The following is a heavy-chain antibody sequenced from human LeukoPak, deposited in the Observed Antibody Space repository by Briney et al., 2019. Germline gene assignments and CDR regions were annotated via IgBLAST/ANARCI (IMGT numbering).Heavy chain of an antibody. CDR2: IWYDGSNK. CDR3: ARDSSGDWYFDL. J-gene: IGHJ2*01. D-gene: IGHD3-22*01. V-gene: IGHV3-33*01. Sequence: GGSLRLSCAASGFTFSSYGMHWVRQAPGKGLEWVAVIWYDGSNKYYADSVKGRFTISRDNFKNTLYLQMNSLRAEDTAVYYCARDSSGDWYFDLWGRGTLVTVSS. CDR1: GFTFSSYG.